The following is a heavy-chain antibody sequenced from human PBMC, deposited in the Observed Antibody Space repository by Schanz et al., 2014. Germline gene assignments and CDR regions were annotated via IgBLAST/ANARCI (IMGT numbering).Heavy chain of an antibody. Sequence: QVQLVQSGAEVKKPGASVKVSCKSSGYTFTDYHIHWVRQAPGQGLEYMGRINPNSGGTNFAKKFKGRVTMNRDTSISTVYMELSRLRSDDTAVYYCAREGTVIRGLSGWFDPWGQGTLVTVSS. D-gene: IGHD3-10*01. V-gene: IGHV1-2*06. CDR2: INPNSGGT. CDR3: AREGTVIRGLSGWFDP. J-gene: IGHJ5*02. CDR1: GYTFTDYH.